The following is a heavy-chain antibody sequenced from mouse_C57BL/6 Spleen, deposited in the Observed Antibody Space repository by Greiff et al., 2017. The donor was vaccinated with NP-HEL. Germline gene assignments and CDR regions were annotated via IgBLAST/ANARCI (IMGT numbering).Heavy chain of an antibody. J-gene: IGHJ1*03. CDR2: ISDGGSYT. Sequence: EVHLVESGGGLVKPGGSLKLSCAASGFTFSSYAMSWVRQTPEKRLEWVATISDGGSYTYYPDNVKGRFTISRDNAKNNLYLQMSHLKSEDTAMYYCARDQMVTRDFDVWGTGTTVTVSS. D-gene: IGHD2-3*01. V-gene: IGHV5-4*01. CDR3: ARDQMVTRDFDV. CDR1: GFTFSSYA.